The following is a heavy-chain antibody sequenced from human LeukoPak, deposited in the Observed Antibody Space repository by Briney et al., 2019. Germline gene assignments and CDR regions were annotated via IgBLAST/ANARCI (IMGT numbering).Heavy chain of an antibody. CDR1: GFTFSSYA. D-gene: IGHD3-10*01. CDR2: ITGSGGST. CDR3: AIEIGVRGVIIHYYYSYYMDV. V-gene: IGHV3-23*01. J-gene: IGHJ6*03. Sequence: TGGSLRLSCAASGFTFSSYAMSWVRQAPRKWLEWVSAITGSGGSTYYADSVKGRFTISRDNSKNTLYLQMNSLRAEDTAVYYCAIEIGVRGVIIHYYYSYYMDVWGKGTTVTVSS.